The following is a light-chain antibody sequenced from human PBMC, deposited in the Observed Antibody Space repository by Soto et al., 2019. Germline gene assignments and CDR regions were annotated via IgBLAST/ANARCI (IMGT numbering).Light chain of an antibody. Sequence: QSVLTQPPSASGTPGQRITISCSGSSSNIGSHSVNWYQQLPGTAPKLLIYRSSQRPSGVPDRFSSSKSGTSASLAISGLQSGDEADYYCALWDDSLNGPVFGGGTKVTVL. CDR3: ALWDDSLNGPV. CDR2: RSS. CDR1: SSNIGSHS. V-gene: IGLV1-44*01. J-gene: IGLJ3*02.